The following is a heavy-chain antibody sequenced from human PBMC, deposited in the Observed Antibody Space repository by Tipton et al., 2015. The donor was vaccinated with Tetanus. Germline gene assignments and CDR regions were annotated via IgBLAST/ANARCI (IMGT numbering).Heavy chain of an antibody. J-gene: IGHJ1*01. D-gene: IGHD3-22*01. CDR1: GGSVSSGSYY. CDR3: ARQDTLNYYYVGYFHD. CDR2: ILYGGGT. V-gene: IGHV4-61*01. Sequence: TLSLTCTIFGGSVSSGSYYWAWIRQPPGKGLEYIGYILYGGGTHYNPSLKSRVTVSADPSQNQFSLKLSSVTAADTAVYYCARQDTLNYYYVGYFHDWGQGTLVTVSS.